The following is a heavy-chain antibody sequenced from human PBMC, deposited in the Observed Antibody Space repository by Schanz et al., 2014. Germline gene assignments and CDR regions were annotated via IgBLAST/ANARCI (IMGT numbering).Heavy chain of an antibody. CDR1: GGSISSYY. CDR2: IYTSGST. J-gene: IGHJ4*02. D-gene: IGHD3-22*01. CDR3: ATWRGDDSGGHGQFDY. V-gene: IGHV4-4*07. Sequence: QVQLQESGPGLVKPSETLSLTCTVSGGSISSYYWSWIRQPAGKGLEWIGRIYTSGSTNYNPSLGSGVSMSIGPSKTHFPLRLSSLTAADTAVYYCATWRGDDSGGHGQFDYWGQGALVTVSS.